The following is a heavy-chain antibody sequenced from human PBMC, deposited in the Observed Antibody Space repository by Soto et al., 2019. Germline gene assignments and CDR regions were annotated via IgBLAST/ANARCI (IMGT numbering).Heavy chain of an antibody. CDR2: IYSGGST. V-gene: IGHV3-53*01. Sequence: GESLKISCAASGFTVSSNYMSWVRQAPGKGLEWVSVIYSGGSTYYADSVKGRFTISRDNSKNTLYLQMNSLRAEDTAVYYCARDLGYDSSGYYPLDYWGQGTLVTVSS. D-gene: IGHD3-22*01. CDR1: GFTVSSNY. CDR3: ARDLGYDSSGYYPLDY. J-gene: IGHJ4*02.